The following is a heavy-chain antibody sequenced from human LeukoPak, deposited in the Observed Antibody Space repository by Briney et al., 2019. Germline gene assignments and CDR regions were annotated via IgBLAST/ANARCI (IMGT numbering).Heavy chain of an antibody. CDR2: IYYSGST. D-gene: IGHD3-9*01. J-gene: IGHJ4*02. CDR1: GGSISSSSYY. Sequence: SETLSLTCTVSGGSISSSSYYWSWIRQPPGKGLEWIGYIYYSGSTNYNPSLKSRVTISVDTSKNQFSLKLSSVTAADTAVYYCARADYDILTGYYYFDYWGQGTLVTVSS. V-gene: IGHV4-61*01. CDR3: ARADYDILTGYYYFDY.